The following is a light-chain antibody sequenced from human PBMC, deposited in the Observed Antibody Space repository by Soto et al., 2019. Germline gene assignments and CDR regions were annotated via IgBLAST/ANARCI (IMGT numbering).Light chain of an antibody. CDR3: SSYSSSSTL. V-gene: IGLV2-14*01. CDR2: EVS. J-gene: IGLJ1*01. CDR1: SSDVGSYNY. Sequence: ALTQPASVSGSPGQSITISCTGTSSDVGSYNYVSWYPQHPGKAPKLMIYEVSDRPSGISSRFSGSKSGNTASLTISGLQTEDEADYYCSSYSSSSTLFGTGTKLTVL.